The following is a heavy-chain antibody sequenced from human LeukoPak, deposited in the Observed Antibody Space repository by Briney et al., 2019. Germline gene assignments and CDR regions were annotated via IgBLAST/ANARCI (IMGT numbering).Heavy chain of an antibody. CDR3: AKRGGSYDFWSGYRYYFDY. CDR2: ISNSGGST. V-gene: IGHV3-23*01. CDR1: GITFSTYA. D-gene: IGHD3-3*01. J-gene: IGHJ4*02. Sequence: GGSLRLSXVGSGITFSTYAMSWVRQAPGKGMEWVSGISNSGGSTYYADSVKGRFTIPRDNSMNTLYLQMNSLRAEDTAIYYCAKRGGSYDFWSGYRYYFDYWGQGTLVTVSS.